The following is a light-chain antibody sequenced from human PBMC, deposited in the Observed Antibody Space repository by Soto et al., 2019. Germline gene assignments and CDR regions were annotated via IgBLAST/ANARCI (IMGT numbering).Light chain of an antibody. CDR1: QSIGNY. J-gene: IGKJ4*01. CDR3: QQSYSTPLT. CDR2: AAS. Sequence: DIQMTQSPSSLSAAIGARVSISCRASQSIGNYLNWYQQKPGKAPKLLIYAASSLQSGVPSRFSGSGSGTDFTLTINSLQPEDFATYYCQQSYSTPLTSGGGTKVDIK. V-gene: IGKV1-39*01.